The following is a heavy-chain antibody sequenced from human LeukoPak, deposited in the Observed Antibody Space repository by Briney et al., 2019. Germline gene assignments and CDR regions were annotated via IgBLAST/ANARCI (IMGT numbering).Heavy chain of an antibody. CDR1: GYTFSSYD. V-gene: IGHV1-8*01. D-gene: IGHD1-26*01. CDR3: GTKRGIVSAIDY. CDR2: MNPNSGKT. Sequence: ASVKVSCKASGYTFSSYDINWVRQATGQGLEWMGWMNPNSGKTGYAQKFQGRVTMTRNTSISTAYMELSSLRSDDSAVYYCGTKRGIVSAIDYWGQGTLVTASS. J-gene: IGHJ4*02.